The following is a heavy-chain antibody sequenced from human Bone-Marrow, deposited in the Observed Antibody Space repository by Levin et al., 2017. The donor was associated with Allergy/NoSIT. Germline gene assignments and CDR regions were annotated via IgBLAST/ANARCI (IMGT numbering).Heavy chain of an antibody. D-gene: IGHD2-21*02. CDR2: ISSSSSTI. CDR1: GFTFSSYS. V-gene: IGHV3-48*01. J-gene: IGHJ1*01. Sequence: GGSLRLSCAASGFTFSSYSMNWVRQAPGKGLEWVSYISSSSSTIYYADSVKGRFTISRDNAKNSLYLQMNSLRAEDTAVYYCARDPTSYCGGDCYPEYFQHWGQGTLVTVSS. CDR3: ARDPTSYCGGDCYPEYFQH.